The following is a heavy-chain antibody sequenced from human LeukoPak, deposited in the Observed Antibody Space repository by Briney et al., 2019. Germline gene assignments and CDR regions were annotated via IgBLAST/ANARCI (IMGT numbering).Heavy chain of an antibody. Sequence: PSETLSLTCTVSGGSISSSSYYWGWIRQPPGEGLEWIGSIYYSGSTYYNPSLKSRVTISVDTSKNQFSLKLSSVTAADTAVYYCARLDYGDESYFDYWSQGTLVTVSS. CDR3: ARLDYGDESYFDY. V-gene: IGHV4-39*01. D-gene: IGHD4-17*01. CDR2: IYYSGST. CDR1: GGSISSSSYY. J-gene: IGHJ4*02.